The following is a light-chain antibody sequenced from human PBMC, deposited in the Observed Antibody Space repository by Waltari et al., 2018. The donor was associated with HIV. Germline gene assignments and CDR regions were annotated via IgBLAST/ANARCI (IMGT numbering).Light chain of an antibody. CDR3: QSADSSGTYPDV. CDR1: ALPKQY. V-gene: IGLV3-25*03. CDR2: KDN. J-gene: IGLJ1*01. Sequence: SYELTQPPSVSVSPGQTARITCSGAALPKQYAYWYQQKPGQSPVLWIYKDNERPSGIPERFSGSSAGTTVTLTISGVQTEDEADYYCQSADSSGTYPDVFGTGTKVTVL.